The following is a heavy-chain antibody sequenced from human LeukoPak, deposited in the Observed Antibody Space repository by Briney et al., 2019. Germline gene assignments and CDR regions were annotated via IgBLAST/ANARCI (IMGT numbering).Heavy chain of an antibody. CDR1: GYTFTGYY. D-gene: IGHD6-13*01. J-gene: IGHJ4*02. CDR3: ARADSSSWYYFDY. CDR2: INPNSGGT. V-gene: IGHV1-2*02. Sequence: ASVKVSCKASGYTFTGYYMHWVRQAPGQGLEWMGWINPNSGGTNYARKFQGRVTMTRDTSISTAYVGLSRLRSDDTAVYYCARADSSSWYYFDYWGQGTLVTVSS.